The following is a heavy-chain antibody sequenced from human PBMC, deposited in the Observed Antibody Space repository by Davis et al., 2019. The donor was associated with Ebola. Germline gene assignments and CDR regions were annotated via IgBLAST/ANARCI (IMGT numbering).Heavy chain of an antibody. V-gene: IGHV1-18*04. J-gene: IGHJ4*02. D-gene: IGHD6-13*01. CDR2: INPHNGNT. CDR3: ARGIAADDY. Sequence: ASVKVSCKASGYTFTNYGITWVRQAPGQGLEWMGWINPHNGNTNYAQNVQGRVTMTTDTSTSTAYMEVGSLKSDDTAVYYCARGIAADDYWGQGTLVTVSS. CDR1: GYTFTNYG.